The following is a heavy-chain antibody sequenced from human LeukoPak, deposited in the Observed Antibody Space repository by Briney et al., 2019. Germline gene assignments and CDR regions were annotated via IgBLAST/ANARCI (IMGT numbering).Heavy chain of an antibody. CDR3: ARDNMGFDY. J-gene: IGHJ4*02. Sequence: SETLSLTCTVSGGSISSGSYYWSWIRQPAGKGLEWIGRIYTSGSTNYNPSLKSRVTISVDTSKNQFSLKLSSVTAADTAVYYCARDNMGFDYWGQGTLVTVYS. V-gene: IGHV4-61*02. CDR1: GGSISSGSYY. D-gene: IGHD2/OR15-2a*01. CDR2: IYTSGST.